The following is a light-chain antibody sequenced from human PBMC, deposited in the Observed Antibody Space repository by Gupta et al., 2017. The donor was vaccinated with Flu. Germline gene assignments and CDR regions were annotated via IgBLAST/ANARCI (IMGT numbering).Light chain of an antibody. CDR2: DAS. CDR3: HQRSSWPRT. Sequence: EVVLTQSPATLSLSPGARATLSCRASQSVTSYLAWYQQKPGQAPRLLIYDASHRATGVPARFSGSGSGTDFTLTINNLEPEDFAVYYCHQRSSWPRTFGQGTMVEIK. V-gene: IGKV3-11*01. CDR1: QSVTSY. J-gene: IGKJ1*01.